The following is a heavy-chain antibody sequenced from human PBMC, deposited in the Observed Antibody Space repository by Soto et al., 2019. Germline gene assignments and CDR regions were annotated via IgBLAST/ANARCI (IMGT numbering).Heavy chain of an antibody. V-gene: IGHV1-46*01. J-gene: IGHJ4*02. CDR1: GYTFTSYY. Sequence: QVQLVQSGAEVKKPGASVKVSCKASGYTFTSYYMHWVRQAPGQGLEWMGIINPSGGSTSYAQKFQGRVTMTRDTSTSTVYMELSSLRSEDTAVYYCARDRSPYCSGGSCYPQLFDYWGQGTLVTVSS. CDR2: INPSGGST. CDR3: ARDRSPYCSGGSCYPQLFDY. D-gene: IGHD2-15*01.